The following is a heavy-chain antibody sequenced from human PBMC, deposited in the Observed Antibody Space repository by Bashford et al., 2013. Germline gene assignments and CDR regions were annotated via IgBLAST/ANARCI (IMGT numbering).Heavy chain of an antibody. V-gene: IGHV4-39*01. D-gene: IGHD3-16*02. J-gene: IGHJ4*02. CDR2: ISYTGST. CDR1: GDSISSGEYY. CDR3: LSTFGGVIDNVTDY. Sequence: ETLSLTCTVSGDSISSGEYYWSWIRQPPGKGLEWIGTISYTGSTYYNPSLKSRVTISVDTAKNQFSLKLTSVTAADTAVYYCLSTFGGVIDNVTDYWGQGTQVTVSS.